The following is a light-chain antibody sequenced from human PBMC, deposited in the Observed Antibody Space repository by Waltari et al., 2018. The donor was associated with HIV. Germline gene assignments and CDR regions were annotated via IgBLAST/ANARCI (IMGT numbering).Light chain of an antibody. Sequence: AIQMTQSPSSLSASVGDRVTITCRASRGIGNDLGWYQQQPGQAPKLLIFAASSLQTGVPSRFSGSGSGTYFTLTISSLQPEDFATYYCLQAFSYPLTFGQGTKVEIK. V-gene: IGKV1-6*02. CDR3: LQAFSYPLT. CDR2: AAS. CDR1: RGIGND. J-gene: IGKJ1*01.